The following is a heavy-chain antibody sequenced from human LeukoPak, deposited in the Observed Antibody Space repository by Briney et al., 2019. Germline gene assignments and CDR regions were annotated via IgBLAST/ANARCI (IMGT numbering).Heavy chain of an antibody. V-gene: IGHV3-9*01. CDR1: GFTFDDYA. CDR3: ARDGGPRLYSSSWYLDAFDI. Sequence: GGSLRLSCAGSGFTFDDYAMHWVRQAPGKGLEWVAGHSWNSDRTDYADSVKGRFTISRDSAKKSLYLQMNSLRPEDTALYYCARDGGPRLYSSSWYLDAFDIWGQGTMVTVSS. D-gene: IGHD6-13*01. CDR2: HSWNSDRT. J-gene: IGHJ3*02.